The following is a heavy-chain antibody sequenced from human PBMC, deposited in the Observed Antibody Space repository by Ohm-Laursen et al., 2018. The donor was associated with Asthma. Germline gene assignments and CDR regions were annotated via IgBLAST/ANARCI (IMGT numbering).Heavy chain of an antibody. Sequence: QTLSLTCAISGDSVSSNSAAWNWIRQSPSRGLEWLGRTYYRSKWYNDYAVSVKSRITINPDTSKNQFSLQLNSVTPEDTAVYYCARDKGQIPMIVETAFDIWGQGTMVTVSS. CDR1: GDSVSSNSAA. J-gene: IGHJ3*02. D-gene: IGHD3-22*01. V-gene: IGHV6-1*01. CDR2: TYYRSKWYN. CDR3: ARDKGQIPMIVETAFDI.